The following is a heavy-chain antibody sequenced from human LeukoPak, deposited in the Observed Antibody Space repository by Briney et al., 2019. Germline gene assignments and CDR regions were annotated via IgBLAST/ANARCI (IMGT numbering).Heavy chain of an antibody. CDR3: GRSGDFWSGSGVAY. D-gene: IGHD3-3*01. Sequence: SGGSLRLSCAASGFTFSNYWKYWVRQAPGKGLVWVSQIKSDGNITNYADSVKGRFTISRDNAKNTLFLQMNSLRAEDTAVYYCGRSGDFWSGSGVAYWGQGTLVTVPS. CDR2: IKSDGNIT. J-gene: IGHJ4*02. V-gene: IGHV3-74*01. CDR1: GFTFSNYW.